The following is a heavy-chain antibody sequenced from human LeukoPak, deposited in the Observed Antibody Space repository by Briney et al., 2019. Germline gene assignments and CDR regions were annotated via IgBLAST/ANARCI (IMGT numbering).Heavy chain of an antibody. D-gene: IGHD5-12*01. V-gene: IGHV1-46*01. J-gene: IGHJ4*02. CDR1: GYTFTSYY. CDR3: ARDLRSGYDFNY. Sequence: GSSVKVSCKASGYTFTSYYMHWVRQAPGQGLEWMGIINPSGGSTSYAQKFQGRVTMTRDTSTSTVYMELSSLRSEDTAVYYCARDLRSGYDFNYWGQGTLVTVSS. CDR2: INPSGGST.